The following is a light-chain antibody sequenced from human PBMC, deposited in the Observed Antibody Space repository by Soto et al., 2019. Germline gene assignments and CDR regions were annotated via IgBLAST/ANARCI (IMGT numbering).Light chain of an antibody. V-gene: IGKV3-11*01. CDR3: QQRSNWPLT. CDR1: QSVSSY. Sequence: EIVLTQSPATLSLSPAERATLSCRASQSVSSYLAWYQQKPGQAPRLLSYDASNMATGIPARFSGSGSGTDFHLNISSLEPEDFAVYDCQQRSNWPLTFGGGTNVEIK. J-gene: IGKJ4*01. CDR2: DAS.